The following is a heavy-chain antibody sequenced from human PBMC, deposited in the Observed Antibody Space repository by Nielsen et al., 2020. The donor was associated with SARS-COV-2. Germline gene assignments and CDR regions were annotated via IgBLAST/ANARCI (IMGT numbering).Heavy chain of an antibody. CDR3: ARALTFGGVIAGFDP. Sequence: SETLSLTCTVSGGSISSYYWSWIRQPPGKGLEWIGYIYYSGSTNYNPSLKSRVTISVDTSKNQFSLKLSSVTAVDTAVYYCARALTFGGVIAGFDPWGQGTLVTVSS. CDR1: GGSISSYY. J-gene: IGHJ5*02. D-gene: IGHD3-16*02. V-gene: IGHV4-59*08. CDR2: IYYSGST.